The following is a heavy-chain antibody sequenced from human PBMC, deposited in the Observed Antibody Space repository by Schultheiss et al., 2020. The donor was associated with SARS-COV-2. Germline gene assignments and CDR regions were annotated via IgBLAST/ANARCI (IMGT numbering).Heavy chain of an antibody. V-gene: IGHV3-15*01. CDR3: TTDRVYDYIWGSYRRLDY. D-gene: IGHD3-16*02. Sequence: GGSLRLSCAASGFTFSSYDMHWVRQAPGKGLEWVGRIKSKTDGGTTDYAAPVKGRFTISRDDSKNTLYLQMNSLKTEDTAVYYCTTDRVYDYIWGSYRRLDYWGQGTLVTVSS. J-gene: IGHJ4*02. CDR1: GFTFSSYD. CDR2: IKSKTDGGTT.